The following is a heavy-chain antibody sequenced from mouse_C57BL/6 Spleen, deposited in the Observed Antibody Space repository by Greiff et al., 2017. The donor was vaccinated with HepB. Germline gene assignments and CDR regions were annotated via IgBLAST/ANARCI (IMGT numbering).Heavy chain of an antibody. V-gene: IGHV5-9*01. CDR1: GFTFSSYT. CDR2: ISGGGGNT. Sequence: EVMLVESGGGLVKPGGSLKLSCAASGFTFSSYTMSWVRQTPEKRLEWVATISGGGGNTYYPDSVKGRFTISRDNAKNTLYLQMSSLRSEDTALYYCARVDGYYGGAMDYWGQGTSVTVSS. CDR3: ARVDGYYGGAMDY. J-gene: IGHJ4*01. D-gene: IGHD2-3*01.